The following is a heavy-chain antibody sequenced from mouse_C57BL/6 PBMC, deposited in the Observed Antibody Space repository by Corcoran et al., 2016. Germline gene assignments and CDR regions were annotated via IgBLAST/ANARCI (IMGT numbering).Heavy chain of an antibody. J-gene: IGHJ3*01. CDR2: IFPGSGST. V-gene: IGHV1-75*01. Sequence: QVQLQQSGPELVKPGASVKISCRASGYTFTDYYINWVKQRPGQGLEWIGWIFPGSGSTYYNEKFKGKATLTVDKSSSTAYMLLSSLTSEDSAVYFCARGIRVCTTVVDAWFAYWGQGTLVTVSA. CDR3: ARGIRVCTTVVDAWFAY. CDR1: GYTFTDYY. D-gene: IGHD1-1*01.